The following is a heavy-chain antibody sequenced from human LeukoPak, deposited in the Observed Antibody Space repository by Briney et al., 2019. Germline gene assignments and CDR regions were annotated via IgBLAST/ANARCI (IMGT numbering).Heavy chain of an antibody. D-gene: IGHD3-16*02. CDR3: ARDYDYVWGSYRDPRFDY. V-gene: IGHV4-34*01. CDR2: INHSGST. CDR1: GGSFSGYY. J-gene: IGHJ4*02. Sequence: NPSETLSLTCAVYGGSFSGYYWSWIRQPPGKGLEWIGEINHSGSTNYNPSLKSRVTISVDTSKNQFSLKLSSVTAADTAVYYCARDYDYVWGSYRDPRFDYWGQGTLVTVSS.